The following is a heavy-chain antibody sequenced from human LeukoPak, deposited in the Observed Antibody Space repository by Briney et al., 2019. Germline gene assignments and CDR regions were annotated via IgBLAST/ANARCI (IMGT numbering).Heavy chain of an antibody. Sequence: SETLSLTCAVSGGSISSNNWWSWVRQPPGKGLEWIGEIFHSGSTNYNPSLKSRVTISVDKSKSQFSLKLNSVTAADTAVYYCARAEPRGSVWYPYWGQGTLVTVSS. J-gene: IGHJ4*02. V-gene: IGHV4-4*02. CDR2: IFHSGST. CDR3: ARAEPRGSVWYPY. CDR1: GGSISSNNW. D-gene: IGHD6-13*01.